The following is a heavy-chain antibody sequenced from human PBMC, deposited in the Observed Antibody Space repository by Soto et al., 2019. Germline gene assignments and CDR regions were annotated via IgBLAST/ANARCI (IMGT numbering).Heavy chain of an antibody. J-gene: IGHJ4*02. CDR1: GFTFSSYG. V-gene: IGHV3-33*01. Sequence: QVQLVESGGGVVQPGRSLRLSCAASGFTFSSYGMHWVRQAPGKGLEWVAVIWYEGSNKYYADSVKGRFTISRDNSENTLFLEMNSLKAEDTAVYCWARGRSLWERRYFDYGGQGTLVTVPS. CDR2: IWYEGSNK. CDR3: ARGRSLWERRYFDY. D-gene: IGHD1-26*01.